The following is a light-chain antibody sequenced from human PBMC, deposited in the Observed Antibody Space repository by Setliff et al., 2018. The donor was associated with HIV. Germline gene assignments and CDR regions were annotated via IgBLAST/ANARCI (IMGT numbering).Light chain of an antibody. V-gene: IGLV1-51*01. Sequence: QSVLTQPPSVSAAPGQKVTISCSGSSSNIGKNYVSWYQQLPGTAPKLLIYDYDQRPSGIPDRFSASKSVTSATLTITGLQTGDEAAYYCGQWDTSLTTGWVFGGGTKVTVL. J-gene: IGLJ3*02. CDR3: GQWDTSLTTGWV. CDR2: DYD. CDR1: SSNIGKNY.